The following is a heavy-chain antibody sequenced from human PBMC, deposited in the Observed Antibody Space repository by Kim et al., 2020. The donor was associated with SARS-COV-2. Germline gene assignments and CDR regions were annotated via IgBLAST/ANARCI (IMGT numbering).Heavy chain of an antibody. Sequence: SETLSLTCTVSGASIRLSTYYWGWVRQPPGKGLEWIGSIYQTGSTYFNPSLKSRVTMSVDTSKNQFTLNLNSVTAADTALYYCARLKYGDEGLDPWGQGT. D-gene: IGHD4-17*01. CDR2: IYQTGST. J-gene: IGHJ5*02. CDR1: GASIRLSTYY. CDR3: ARLKYGDEGLDP. V-gene: IGHV4-39*01.